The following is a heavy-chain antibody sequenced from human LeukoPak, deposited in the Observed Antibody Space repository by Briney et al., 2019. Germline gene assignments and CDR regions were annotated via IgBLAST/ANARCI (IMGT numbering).Heavy chain of an antibody. CDR3: ARYDSSGYYYFYFDY. J-gene: IGHJ4*02. V-gene: IGHV1-2*02. Sequence: ASVKVSCKASGYTFTGYYMHWVRQAPGQGLEWMGWINPNSGGTNYAQKFQGRVTMTGDTSISTAYMELSRLRSDDTAVYYCARYDSSGYYYFYFDYWGQGTLVTVSS. CDR2: INPNSGGT. CDR1: GYTFTGYY. D-gene: IGHD3-22*01.